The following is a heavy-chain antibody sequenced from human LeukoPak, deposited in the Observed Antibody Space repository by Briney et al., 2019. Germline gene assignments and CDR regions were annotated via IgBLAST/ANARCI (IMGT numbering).Heavy chain of an antibody. CDR2: ISSSGSTI. CDR1: GFTFSSYE. V-gene: IGHV3-48*03. D-gene: IGHD3-16*01. CDR3: AKASWVSSADAVL. Sequence: PGGSLRLSCAASGFTFSSYEMNWVRQAPGKGLEWVSYISSSGSTIYYADSVKGRFTISRDNAKNSLYLQMNNLRVEDTAIYYCAKASWVSSADAVLWGQGTVVTVSS. J-gene: IGHJ4*02.